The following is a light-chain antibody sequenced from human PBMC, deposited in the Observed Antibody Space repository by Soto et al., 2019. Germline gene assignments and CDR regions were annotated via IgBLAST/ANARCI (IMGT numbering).Light chain of an antibody. CDR1: SSDIGSNT. CDR2: SDN. CDR3: ASWDDSLNGWV. Sequence: QSVLTQPPSASGTPGQRGAISCSGSSSDIGSNTVNWYQHLPGTAPQLLMYSDNQRPSGVPDRFSGSKSGTSASLAISGLQSEDEGDYYCASWDDSLNGWVFGGGTKLTVL. J-gene: IGLJ3*02. V-gene: IGLV1-44*01.